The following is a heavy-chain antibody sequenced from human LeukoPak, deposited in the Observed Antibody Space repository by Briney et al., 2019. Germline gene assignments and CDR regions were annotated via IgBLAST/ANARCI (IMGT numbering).Heavy chain of an antibody. V-gene: IGHV1-69*02. J-gene: IGHJ3*02. CDR3: ARGLNYCSSTSCYISAFDI. Sequence: SVKVSCKASGGTFSSYTISWVRQAPGQGLEWMGRIIPILGIANYAQKFQGRVTITADKSTSTAYMELSSLRSEDTAVYYCARGLNYCSSTSCYISAFDIWGQGAMVTVSS. CDR1: GGTFSSYT. D-gene: IGHD2-2*02. CDR2: IIPILGIA.